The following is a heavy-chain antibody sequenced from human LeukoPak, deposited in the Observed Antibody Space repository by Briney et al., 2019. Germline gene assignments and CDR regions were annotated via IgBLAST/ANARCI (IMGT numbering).Heavy chain of an antibody. CDR2: INSDGSSI. D-gene: IGHD2/OR15-2a*01. J-gene: IGHJ4*02. CDR1: GFTFSSHW. V-gene: IGHV3-74*01. Sequence: PGGSLRLSCAASGFTFSSHWMHWVRQAPGKGLVWVSRINSDGSSISYADSVKGRFTISRDNAKNTLYLQMNSLRAEDTAVYYCARGRDDYFLNYWGQGTLVTVSS. CDR3: ARGRDDYFLNY.